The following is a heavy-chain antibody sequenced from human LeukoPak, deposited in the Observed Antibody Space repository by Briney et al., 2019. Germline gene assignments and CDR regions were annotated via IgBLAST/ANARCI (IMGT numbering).Heavy chain of an antibody. V-gene: IGHV3-30*02. CDR1: GFTFSTYG. J-gene: IGHJ6*03. CDR3: AKTPKPHYYYGSGSYGNDYYYMDV. D-gene: IGHD3-10*01. CDR2: IRYDGDNK. Sequence: GGSLRLSCAASGFTFSTYGMHWVRQAPGKGLEWVAFIRYDGDNKYYADSVKGRFTISRDNSKNTLYLQMNSLRAEDTAVYYCAKTPKPHYYYGSGSYGNDYYYMDVWGKGTTVTISS.